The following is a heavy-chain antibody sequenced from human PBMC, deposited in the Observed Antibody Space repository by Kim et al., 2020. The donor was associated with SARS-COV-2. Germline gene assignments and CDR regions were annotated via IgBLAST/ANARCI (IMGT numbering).Heavy chain of an antibody. J-gene: IGHJ4*02. Sequence: GGSLRLSCAASGFTFSSYGMHWVRQAPGKGLEWVAVIWYDGSNKYYADSVKGRFTISRDNSKNTLYLQMNSLRAEDTAVYYCAKNYGSGSYYNYYFDYWGQGTLVTVSS. V-gene: IGHV3-33*06. CDR1: GFTFSSYG. D-gene: IGHD3-10*01. CDR3: AKNYGSGSYYNYYFDY. CDR2: IWYDGSNK.